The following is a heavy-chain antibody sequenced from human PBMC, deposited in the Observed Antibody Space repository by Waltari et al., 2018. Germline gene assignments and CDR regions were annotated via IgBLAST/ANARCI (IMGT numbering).Heavy chain of an antibody. CDR1: GGSISSYY. CDR3: ARGAAPRGGYYYYYMDV. J-gene: IGHJ6*03. D-gene: IGHD6-6*01. V-gene: IGHV4-59*08. Sequence: QVQLQESGPGLVKPSETLSLTCTVSGGSISSYYWSWIRQPPGKGLEWIGYIYHSGSTNYNPSLKSRVTISVDTSKNQFSLKLSSVTAADTAVYYCARGAAPRGGYYYYYMDVWGKGTTVTISS. CDR2: IYHSGST.